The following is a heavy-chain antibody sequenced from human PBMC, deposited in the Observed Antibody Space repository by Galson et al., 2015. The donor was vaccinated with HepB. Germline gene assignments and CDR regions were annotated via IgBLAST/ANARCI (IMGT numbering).Heavy chain of an antibody. Sequence: SLRLSCAASGFTFSSYSMNWVRQAPGKGLEWVSYIGSSSSTIYYADSVKGRFTISRDNAKNSLYLQMNSLRAEDTAVYYCARDRQGDYYGSGSYYGGAFDIWGQGTMVTVSS. J-gene: IGHJ3*02. D-gene: IGHD3-10*01. CDR3: ARDRQGDYYGSGSYYGGAFDI. V-gene: IGHV3-48*04. CDR1: GFTFSSYS. CDR2: IGSSSSTI.